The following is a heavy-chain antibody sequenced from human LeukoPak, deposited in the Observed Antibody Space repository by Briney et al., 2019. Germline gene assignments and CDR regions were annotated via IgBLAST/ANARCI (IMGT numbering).Heavy chain of an antibody. CDR2: IYHSGST. V-gene: IGHV4-38-2*02. D-gene: IGHD3-3*01. CDR3: ARDFWGIFGVVRNEWFDP. CDR1: GYSISSGYY. Sequence: PSETLSLTCTVSGYSISSGYYWGWIRQPPGKGLEWIGSIYHSGSTYYNPSLKSRVTISVDTSKNQFSLKLSSVTAADTAVYYCARDFWGIFGVVRNEWFDPWGQGTLVTVSS. J-gene: IGHJ5*02.